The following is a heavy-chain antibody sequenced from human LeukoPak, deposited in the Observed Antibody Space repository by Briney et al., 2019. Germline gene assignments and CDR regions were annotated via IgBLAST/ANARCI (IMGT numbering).Heavy chain of an antibody. CDR1: GFTFSTNA. J-gene: IGHJ4*02. Sequence: PGGSLRLSCLTSGFTFSTNAMSWVRQAPGKGLEWISGISGSGASTYYADSVTGRFTISGDNSRNTLYLQMNSLRGDDTAVYYRAKDVGKWESLHFFDYWGQGTLVTVSS. CDR3: AKDVGKWESLHFFDY. V-gene: IGHV3-23*01. CDR2: ISGSGAST. D-gene: IGHD1-26*01.